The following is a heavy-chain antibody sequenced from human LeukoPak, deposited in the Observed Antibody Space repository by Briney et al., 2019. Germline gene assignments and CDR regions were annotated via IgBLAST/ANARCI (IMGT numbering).Heavy chain of an antibody. Sequence: ASVKVSCKASGYTFNTYGMSWVRQAPGQGLEWMAWISVSRGDTQYAQKFQGRVTMTTDTYMSTAYLELRSLKSDDTAVYYCVRDDWRGLGKRNDVANFNYWGQGTLVTVSS. CDR2: ISVSRGDT. J-gene: IGHJ4*02. D-gene: IGHD1-1*01. V-gene: IGHV1-18*01. CDR3: VRDDWRGLGKRNDVANFNY. CDR1: GYTFNTYG.